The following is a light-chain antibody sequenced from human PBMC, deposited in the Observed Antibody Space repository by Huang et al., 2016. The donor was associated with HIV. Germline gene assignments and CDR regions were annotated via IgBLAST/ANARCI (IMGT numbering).Light chain of an antibody. V-gene: IGKV3-11*01. CDR3: QQRNSWPYT. J-gene: IGKJ2*01. Sequence: EIVLTQSPATLSLSPGERATLSCRASQSISSYLAWYQQIRGQAPRLLISDTSNRATGIPARFSGSGSGTDFSLTITSLEPEDFAVYYCQQRNSWPYTFGQGTELEI. CDR2: DTS. CDR1: QSISSY.